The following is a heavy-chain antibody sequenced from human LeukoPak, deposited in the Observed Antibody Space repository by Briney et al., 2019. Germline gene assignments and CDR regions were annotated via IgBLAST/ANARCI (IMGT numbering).Heavy chain of an antibody. D-gene: IGHD2/OR15-2a*01. Sequence: LSGGSLRLSCAASGFTFSSYAMSWVRQAPGKGLEWVSAISGSGGSTYYADSVKGRFTISRDNSKNTLYLQMNSLRAEDTAVYYCAKDRRVIDHNWFDPWGREPWSPSPQ. V-gene: IGHV3-23*01. CDR1: GFTFSSYA. CDR3: AKDRRVIDHNWFDP. J-gene: IGHJ5*02. CDR2: ISGSGGST.